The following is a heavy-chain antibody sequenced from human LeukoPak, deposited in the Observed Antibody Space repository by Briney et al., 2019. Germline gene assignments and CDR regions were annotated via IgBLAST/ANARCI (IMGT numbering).Heavy chain of an antibody. V-gene: IGHV4-39*01. CDR2: IYYSGST. CDR1: GGSTSSSSYY. J-gene: IGHJ5*02. CDR3: ARHWDVVVAAPNWFDP. D-gene: IGHD2-15*01. Sequence: SETLSLTCTVSGGSTSSSSYYWGWIRQPPGKGLEWIGSIYYSGSTYYNPSFKSRVTISVDTSKNQFSLKLSSVTAADTAVYYCARHWDVVVAAPNWFDPWGQGTLVTVSS.